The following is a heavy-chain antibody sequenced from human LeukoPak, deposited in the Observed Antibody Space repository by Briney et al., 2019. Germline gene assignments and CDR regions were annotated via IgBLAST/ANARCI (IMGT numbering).Heavy chain of an antibody. CDR2: FDPEDGET. CDR3: ARGTAMATITVVDLSPPNQ. CDR1: GYTLTELS. Sequence: ASVTVSCTVSGYTLTELSMHWVRQAPGKGLEWMGGFDPEDGETIYAQKFQGRVTMTEDTSTDTAYMELSSLRSEDTAVYYCARGTAMATITVVDLSPPNQWGQGTLVTVSS. D-gene: IGHD5-24*01. V-gene: IGHV1-24*01. J-gene: IGHJ4*02.